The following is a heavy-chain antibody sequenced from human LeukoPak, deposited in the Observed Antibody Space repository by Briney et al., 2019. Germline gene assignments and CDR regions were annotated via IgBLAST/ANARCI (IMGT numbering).Heavy chain of an antibody. Sequence: GGSLRLSCTASGXTFSSYAMSWVRQAPGKGLEWVSTIGGGSERTYYADSAKGRFTNSRDNSKNTVYLQMNSLRAEDTAAYYCAKVLSGSQDYWGQGTRVTVFS. V-gene: IGHV3-23*01. D-gene: IGHD1-26*01. CDR3: AKVLSGSQDY. CDR2: IGGGSERT. CDR1: GXTFSSYA. J-gene: IGHJ4*02.